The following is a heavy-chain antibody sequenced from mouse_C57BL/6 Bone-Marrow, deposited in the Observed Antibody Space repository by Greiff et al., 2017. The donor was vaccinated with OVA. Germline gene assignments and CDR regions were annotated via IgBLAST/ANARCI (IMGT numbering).Heavy chain of an antibody. CDR3: ARRYDYDGFAY. J-gene: IGHJ3*01. D-gene: IGHD2-4*01. CDR2: INPNNGGT. V-gene: IGHV1-18*01. Sequence: VQLQQSGPELVKPGASVKIPCKASGYTFTDYNMDWVKQSHGKSLEWIGDINPNNGGTIYNQKFKGKATLTVDKSSSTAYMELRSLTSEDTAVYYCARRYDYDGFAYWGQGTLVTVSA. CDR1: GYTFTDYN.